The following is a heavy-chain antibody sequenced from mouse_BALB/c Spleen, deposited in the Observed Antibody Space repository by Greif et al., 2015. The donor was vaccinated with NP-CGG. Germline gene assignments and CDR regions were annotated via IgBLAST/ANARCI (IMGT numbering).Heavy chain of an antibody. D-gene: IGHD2-1*01. CDR3: AREDGNYVGAMDY. J-gene: IGHJ4*01. CDR2: IWAGGST. V-gene: IGHV2-9*02. Sequence: VKLVESGPGLVAPSQSLSFTCTVSGFSLTSYGVHWVRQPPGKGLEWLGVIWAGGSTKYNSALMSRLSISKDNSKSQVFLKMNSLQTDDTAMYYCAREDGNYVGAMDYWGQGTSVTDSS. CDR1: GFSLTSYG.